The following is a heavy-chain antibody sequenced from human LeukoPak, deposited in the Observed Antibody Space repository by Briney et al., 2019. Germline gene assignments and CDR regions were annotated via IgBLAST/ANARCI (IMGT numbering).Heavy chain of an antibody. D-gene: IGHD3-22*01. V-gene: IGHV3-9*01. CDR3: AKDMEYYLDRSGSFEY. Sequence: GGSLRLSCAASGFTFDDYAMHWVRQVPGKGLEWVSGINWDSGSTVYADSVKGRFTISRDNAKNSLYLQMNSLRAEDTALYYCAKDMEYYLDRSGSFEYWGQGTLVTVSS. CDR1: GFTFDDYA. CDR2: INWDSGST. J-gene: IGHJ4*02.